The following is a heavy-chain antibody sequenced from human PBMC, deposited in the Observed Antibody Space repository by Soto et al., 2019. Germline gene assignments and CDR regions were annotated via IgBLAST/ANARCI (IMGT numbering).Heavy chain of an antibody. J-gene: IGHJ6*02. D-gene: IGHD2-15*01. CDR2: IGTAGDT. CDR3: ARVPRGRRWSHYYCNGMDV. Sequence: GGSLRLSCVASGFTFSSYDMHWVRQAPGKGLEWVSAIGTAGDTHYPGSVKGRFTISRETAKNSLYLHMNSLRAGDTAVYYCARVPRGRRWSHYYCNGMDVWGQGTTVTVSS. V-gene: IGHV3-13*01. CDR1: GFTFSSYD.